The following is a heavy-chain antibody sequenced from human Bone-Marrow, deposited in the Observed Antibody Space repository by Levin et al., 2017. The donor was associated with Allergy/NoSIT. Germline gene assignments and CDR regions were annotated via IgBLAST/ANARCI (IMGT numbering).Heavy chain of an antibody. D-gene: IGHD1-7*01. CDR3: ARDCITGTTGCY. J-gene: IGHJ4*02. Sequence: AASVKVSCAASGFTVSSNYMSWVRQAPGKGLEWVSVIYSGGSTYYADSVKGRFTISRDNSKNTLYLQMNSLRAEDTAVYYCARDCITGTTGCYWGQGTLVTVSS. CDR2: IYSGGST. V-gene: IGHV3-53*01. CDR1: GFTVSSNY.